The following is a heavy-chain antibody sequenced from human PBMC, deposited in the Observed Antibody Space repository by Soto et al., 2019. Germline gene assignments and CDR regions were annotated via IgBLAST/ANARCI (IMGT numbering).Heavy chain of an antibody. Sequence: ASVKVSCKASGYTFSDYYIHWVRQAPGQGLEWMGWINPNSGGTKYAPKFQGGVTMTRDTSITTAYMELSRLRSGDTAVYYCAREPATAKPEGVDTWGQGALVTVSS. V-gene: IGHV1-2*02. D-gene: IGHD1-1*01. CDR2: INPNSGGT. CDR1: GYTFSDYY. J-gene: IGHJ1*01. CDR3: AREPATAKPEGVDT.